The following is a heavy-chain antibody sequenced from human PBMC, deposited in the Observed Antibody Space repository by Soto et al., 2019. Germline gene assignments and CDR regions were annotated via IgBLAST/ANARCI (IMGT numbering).Heavy chain of an antibody. CDR1: GFTFSSYG. CDR3: ARDPRPRAYYDSSGYPYS. D-gene: IGHD3-22*01. Sequence: QVQLVDSGGGVVQPGRSLRLSCAASGFTFSSYGMHWVRQDPGKGLEWVAVIWYDGSKKYYADSVKGRFTISRDNSNNTLYLHMNSLRAEDTAVYYCARDPRPRAYYDSSGYPYSWGQGTLVTVAA. J-gene: IGHJ1*01. CDR2: IWYDGSKK. V-gene: IGHV3-33*01.